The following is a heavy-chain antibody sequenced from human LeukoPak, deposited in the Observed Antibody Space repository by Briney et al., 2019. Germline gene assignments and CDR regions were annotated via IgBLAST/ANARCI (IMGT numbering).Heavy chain of an antibody. CDR3: AKDGVARITYDY. D-gene: IGHD5-12*01. J-gene: IGHJ4*02. CDR1: GFTFSSYA. CDR2: ISGSGGAT. V-gene: IGHV3-23*01. Sequence: GGSLRLSRAASGFTFSSYAMSWVRQAPGKGLEWVSVISGSGGATYYADSVKGRFTISRDNSKNTLYLQMNSLRAEDTAVYYCAKDGVARITYDYWGQGTLVTVSS.